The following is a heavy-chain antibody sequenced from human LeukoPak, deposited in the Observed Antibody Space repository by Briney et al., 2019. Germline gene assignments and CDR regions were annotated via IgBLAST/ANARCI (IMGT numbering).Heavy chain of an antibody. D-gene: IGHD3-10*01. CDR1: GFTFNDFSGES. CDR3: AAGYGSGSYSV. V-gene: IGHV3-11*01. Sequence: GGSLRLCCAAHGFTFNDFSGESLSWIRPALGKGLQRVSCNSISVSTISHADSVKGRFAISRDNAKKSLSLQMDSLRAEDTAVYYCAAGYGSGSYSVWGQGTLVTVPS. J-gene: IGHJ4*02. CDR2: NSISVSTI.